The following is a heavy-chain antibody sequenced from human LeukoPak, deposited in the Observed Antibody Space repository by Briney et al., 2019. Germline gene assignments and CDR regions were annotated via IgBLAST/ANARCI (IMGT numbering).Heavy chain of an antibody. CDR1: GGTFSSYA. J-gene: IGHJ4*02. Sequence: ASVKVSCKASGGTFSSYAISWVRQAPGQGLEWMGGIIPIFGTANYAQKFQGRVTMTRDMSTSTVYMELSSLRSEDTAVYYCAREGGQQLAYDYWGQGTLVTVSS. V-gene: IGHV1-69*05. CDR2: IIPIFGTA. D-gene: IGHD6-13*01. CDR3: AREGGQQLAYDY.